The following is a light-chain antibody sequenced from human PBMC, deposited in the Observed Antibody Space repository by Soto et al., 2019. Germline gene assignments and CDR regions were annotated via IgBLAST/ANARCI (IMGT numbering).Light chain of an antibody. CDR1: SSDVGGYNY. J-gene: IGLJ2*01. CDR3: SSYTSSSTLL. V-gene: IGLV2-14*01. Sequence: QSVLTQPASVSGSPGQSITISCTGTSSDVGGYNYVSWYQQHPGKAPKLMIYDVSNRPSGVSNRFSGSKSGNTASLTISGLQAEDEADHYCSSYTSSSTLLFGGGTKVTVL. CDR2: DVS.